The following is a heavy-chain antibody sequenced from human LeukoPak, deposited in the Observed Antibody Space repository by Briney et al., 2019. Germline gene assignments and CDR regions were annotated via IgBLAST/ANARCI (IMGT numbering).Heavy chain of an antibody. Sequence: PSETLSLTCTVSGGSISSYYWSWIRQPPGKGLEWIGYIYYSGSTNYNPSLKSRVTISVDTSKNQFSLKLSSVTAADTAVYYCARNRGTAYYYDSSGYADYWGQGTLVTVSS. V-gene: IGHV4-59*12. CDR2: IYYSGST. CDR1: GGSISSYY. D-gene: IGHD3-22*01. J-gene: IGHJ4*02. CDR3: ARNRGTAYYYDSSGYADY.